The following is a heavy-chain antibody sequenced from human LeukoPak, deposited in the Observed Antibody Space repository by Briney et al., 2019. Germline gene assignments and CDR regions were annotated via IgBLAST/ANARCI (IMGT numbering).Heavy chain of an antibody. Sequence: PGGSLRLSCTASGFTFGDYAMTWVRQAPGKGLEWVGFIASETYGGTAEYAASVKGRFTISRDDSKIIADLQMNSLKTEDTAVYYCTRDQTPYYWGQGTLVTVSS. CDR2: IASETYGGTA. J-gene: IGHJ4*02. V-gene: IGHV3-49*04. CDR3: TRDQTPYY. CDR1: GFTFGDYA.